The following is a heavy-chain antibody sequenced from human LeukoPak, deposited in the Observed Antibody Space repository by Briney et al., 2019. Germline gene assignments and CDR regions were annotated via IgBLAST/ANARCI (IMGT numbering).Heavy chain of an antibody. Sequence: GGSLRLSCAASGFTFSSYSMNWVRQAPGKGLEWVSYISSSSSTIYYADSVKGRFTISRDNAKNSLYLQMNSLRAEDTAVYYCASSISSSWSPGGRYNPPGYWGQGTLVTVSS. CDR3: ASSISSSWSPGGRYNPPGY. J-gene: IGHJ4*02. D-gene: IGHD5-24*01. CDR1: GFTFSSYS. CDR2: ISSSSSTI. V-gene: IGHV3-48*01.